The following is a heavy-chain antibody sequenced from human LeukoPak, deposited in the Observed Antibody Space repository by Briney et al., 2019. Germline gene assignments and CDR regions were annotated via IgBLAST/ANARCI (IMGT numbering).Heavy chain of an antibody. V-gene: IGHV1-46*01. Sequence: GASVKVSCKASGYTFTSYYMHWVRQAPGQGLEWMGIINPSGGSTSCAQKFQGRVTITADKSTSTAYMELSSLRSEDTAVYYCAREEGAFDIWGQGTMVTVSS. CDR2: INPSGGST. CDR1: GYTFTSYY. CDR3: AREEGAFDI. J-gene: IGHJ3*02.